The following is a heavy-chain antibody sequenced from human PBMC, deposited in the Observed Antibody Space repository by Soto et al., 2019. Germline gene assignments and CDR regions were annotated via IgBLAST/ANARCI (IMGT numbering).Heavy chain of an antibody. V-gene: IGHV3-23*01. CDR3: VKYTVTEDLGES. Sequence: EVQLLESGGDVVRPGGSLRLSCAASGFTFSSYAMGWVRHAPGKGREWVAGVSRAGTYTFYADSVRGRFSISRDNSRDTVDLYMNALRCDDTAVYFCVKYTVTEDLGESWGQGTLVSVSS. J-gene: IGHJ5*02. D-gene: IGHD3-16*01. CDR1: GFTFSSYA. CDR2: VSRAGTYT.